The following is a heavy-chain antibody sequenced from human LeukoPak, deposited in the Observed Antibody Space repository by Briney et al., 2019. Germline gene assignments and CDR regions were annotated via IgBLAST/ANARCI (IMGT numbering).Heavy chain of an antibody. V-gene: IGHV4-39*01. CDR2: IYYSGIP. Sequence: PSETLSLTCTVSGGSISRSGYYWAWIRQPPGKGLEWIANIYYSGIPNYNPSLKSRVTISVDTSKSQFSLKLTSVTAADTAVYFCARHGRYTGRDSYYYFDSWGQGTLVTVSS. CDR3: ARHGRYTGRDSYYYFDS. D-gene: IGHD5-12*01. J-gene: IGHJ4*02. CDR1: GGSISRSGYY.